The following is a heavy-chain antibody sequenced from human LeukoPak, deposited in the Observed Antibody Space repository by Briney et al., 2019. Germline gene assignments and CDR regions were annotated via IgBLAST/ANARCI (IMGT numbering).Heavy chain of an antibody. Sequence: GASVKVSCTAAGYTFTFYDINWVRQAPAQGLEWMGWMNPNCGKTGYAQKFQGRVTMTRNTSISTAYMELSSLRSEDTAVYYCARGPDTAVDYWGQGTLVTVSS. CDR2: MNPNCGKT. CDR1: GYTFTFYD. V-gene: IGHV1-8*01. CDR3: ARGPDTAVDY. D-gene: IGHD5-18*01. J-gene: IGHJ4*02.